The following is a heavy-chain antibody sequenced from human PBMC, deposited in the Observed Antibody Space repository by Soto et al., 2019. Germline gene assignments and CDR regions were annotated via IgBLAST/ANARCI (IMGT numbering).Heavy chain of an antibody. D-gene: IGHD3-22*01. CDR2: FDPEDGET. Sequence: QVQLVQSGAEVKKPGASVKVSCKVSGYTLTELSMHWVRQAPGKGLEWMGGFDPEDGETIYAQKFQGRVTMTEDTSTDTAYMELSRLRSEDTAVYYCATDLRGNYYDSSGYYHWGQGTLVTVSS. CDR1: GYTLTELS. V-gene: IGHV1-24*01. J-gene: IGHJ5*02. CDR3: ATDLRGNYYDSSGYYH.